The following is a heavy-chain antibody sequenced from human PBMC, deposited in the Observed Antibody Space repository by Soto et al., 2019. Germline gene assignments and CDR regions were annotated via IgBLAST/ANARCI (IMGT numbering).Heavy chain of an antibody. J-gene: IGHJ4*02. Sequence: QVHLVESGGGVVQPGRSLRLSCAASGFTFSTYSIHWVRQAPGKGLEWLEIIWYDGSNSYYADSVKGRFTISRDNSKNAVYLQMSSLRAEDTAVYYCARDREMRRVGAPMNYWGQGTLVTVSS. CDR2: IWYDGSNS. CDR3: ARDREMRRVGAPMNY. CDR1: GFTFSTYS. V-gene: IGHV3-33*01. D-gene: IGHD1-26*01.